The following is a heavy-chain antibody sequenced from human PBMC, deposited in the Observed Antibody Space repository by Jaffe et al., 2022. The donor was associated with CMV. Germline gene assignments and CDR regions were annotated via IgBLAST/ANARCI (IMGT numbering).Heavy chain of an antibody. CDR3: AGGCTNGVCDLDY. Sequence: QVQLVQSGAEVKKPGSSVKVSCKASGGTFSSYAISWVRQAPGQGLEWMGRIIPILGIANYAQKFQGRVTITADKSTSTAYMELSSLRSEDTAVYYCAGGCTNGVCDLDYWGQGTLVTVSS. CDR1: GGTFSSYA. CDR2: IIPILGIA. J-gene: IGHJ4*02. V-gene: IGHV1-69*09. D-gene: IGHD2-8*01.